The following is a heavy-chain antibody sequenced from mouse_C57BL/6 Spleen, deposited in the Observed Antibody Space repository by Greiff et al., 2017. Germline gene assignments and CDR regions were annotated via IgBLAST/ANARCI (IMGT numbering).Heavy chain of an antibody. CDR2: INPNNGGT. J-gene: IGHJ1*03. Sequence: EVQLQQSGPELVKPGASVKMSCKASGYTFTDYNMHWVKQSHGKSLEWIGYINPNNGGTSYNQKFKGKATLTVNKSSSTAYMELRSLTSEDSAVYYCATYGYDSYFDVWGTGTTVTVSS. CDR3: ATYGYDSYFDV. V-gene: IGHV1-22*01. CDR1: GYTFTDYN. D-gene: IGHD2-2*01.